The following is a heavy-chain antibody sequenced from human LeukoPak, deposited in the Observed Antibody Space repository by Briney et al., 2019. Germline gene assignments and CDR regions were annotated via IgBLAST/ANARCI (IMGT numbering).Heavy chain of an antibody. J-gene: IGHJ4*02. CDR2: ISSSSSYT. CDR1: GFTFSDYY. V-gene: IGHV3-11*06. D-gene: IGHD5-24*01. Sequence: PGGSLRLSCAASGFTFSDYYMSWIRQAPGKGLEWVSYISSSSSYTNYADSVKGRFTISRDNSKNTLYLQMNSLRAEDTAVYYCASSTITATLDYWGQGTLVTVSS. CDR3: ASSTITATLDY.